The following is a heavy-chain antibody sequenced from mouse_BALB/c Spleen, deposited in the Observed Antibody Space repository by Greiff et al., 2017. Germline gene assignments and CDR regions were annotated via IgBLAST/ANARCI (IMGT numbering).Heavy chain of an antibody. V-gene: IGHV3-6*02. CDR1: GYSITSGYY. CDR2: ISYDGSN. Sequence: VQLKQSGPGLVKPSQSLSLTCSVTGYSITSGYYWNWIRQFPGNKLEWMGYISYDGSNNYNPSLKNRISITRDTSKNQFFLKLNSVTTEDTATYYCASPIYYGNYGVAYWGQGTLVTVSA. J-gene: IGHJ3*01. CDR3: ASPIYYGNYGVAY. D-gene: IGHD2-1*01.